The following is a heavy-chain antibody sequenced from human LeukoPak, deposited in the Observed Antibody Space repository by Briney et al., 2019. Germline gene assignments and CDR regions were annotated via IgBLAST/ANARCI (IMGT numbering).Heavy chain of an antibody. D-gene: IGHD5-24*01. CDR2: INQDGSEK. Sequence: GGSLRLSCAASGFTFSNYWMTWVRQAPGKGLEWVGNINQDGSEKHYVDSVKGRFTISRDNAKNSLYLQMNSLRAEDAAVYYCARETPRRGETRDGYRWGQGTLVTVSS. CDR3: ARETPRRGETRDGYR. CDR1: GFTFSNYW. V-gene: IGHV3-7*01. J-gene: IGHJ4*02.